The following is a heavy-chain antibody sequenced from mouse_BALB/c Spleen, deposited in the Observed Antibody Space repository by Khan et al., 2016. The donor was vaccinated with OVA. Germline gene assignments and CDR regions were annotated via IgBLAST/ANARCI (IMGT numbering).Heavy chain of an antibody. CDR2: INPSNGYT. V-gene: IGHV1-4*01. CDR1: GYTFTSYT. J-gene: IGHJ3*01. Sequence: VQLQESGAELARPGASVKMSCKASGYTFTSYTIHWIKLRPGQGLEWIGYINPSNGYTNYNQKFKDKATLTADKSSTTAYMQLSSLTSNDSAVYYCVGDGAYHRNGGWFAYWGQGTLVTVSA. CDR3: VGDGAYHRNGGWFAY. D-gene: IGHD2-14*01.